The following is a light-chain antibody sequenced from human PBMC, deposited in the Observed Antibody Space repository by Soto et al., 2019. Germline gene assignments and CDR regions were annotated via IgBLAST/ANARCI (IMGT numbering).Light chain of an antibody. CDR2: AAS. CDR3: QQTRRAPRS. V-gene: IGKV1-39*01. CDR1: QPISSY. Sequence: DIQMTQSPASLSASVGDRVAITCRASQPISSYLNWYQHKPGKDPTLLIYAASNLQGGVPSRYSDNGAGKNCPVGISNLELLDCATYSCQQTRRAPRSFRPGHKLEI. J-gene: IGKJ2*01.